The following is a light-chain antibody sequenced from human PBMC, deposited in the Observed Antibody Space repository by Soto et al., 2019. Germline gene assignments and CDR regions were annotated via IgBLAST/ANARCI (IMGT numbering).Light chain of an antibody. Sequence: DIQMTQSPSSVPASIGDTVTISCRASQDINVYLNWYQQKPGEVPKLLIYSASSLHSGVPSRFTRSGSETDFTLTIRSLQPEDFATYYCQHGYVAPYNFGQGTKVDIK. CDR3: QHGYVAPYN. J-gene: IGKJ2*01. CDR2: SAS. V-gene: IGKV1-39*01. CDR1: QDINVY.